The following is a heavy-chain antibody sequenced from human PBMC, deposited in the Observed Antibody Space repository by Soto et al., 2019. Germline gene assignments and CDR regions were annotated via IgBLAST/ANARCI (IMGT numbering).Heavy chain of an antibody. CDR3: TIRDMGYCSSPSCYAPLAV. D-gene: IGHD2-2*01. V-gene: IGHV3-49*03. CDR1: GFTFGDYA. Sequence: PGGSLRLSCTASGFTFGDYAMSWFRQAPGKGLEWVGFIRSKAYGGTTEYAASVKGRFTISRDDSKSIAYLQMNSLKTEDTAVYYCTIRDMGYCSSPSCYAPLAVWGKGTTVTVSS. J-gene: IGHJ6*04. CDR2: IRSKAYGGTT.